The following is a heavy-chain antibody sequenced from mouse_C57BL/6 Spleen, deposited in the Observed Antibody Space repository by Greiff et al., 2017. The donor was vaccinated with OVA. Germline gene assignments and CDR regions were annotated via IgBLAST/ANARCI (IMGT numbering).Heavy chain of an antibody. Sequence: QVQLQQPGTELVKPGASVKLSCKASGYTFPSYWMHWVKRRPGQGLEWIGNINPSNGGTNYNEKLKSKATLTVDKSSSTAYMQLSSLTSEDSAVYYCARGSSSPYYYAMDYWGQGTSVTVSS. CDR2: INPSNGGT. J-gene: IGHJ4*01. D-gene: IGHD1-1*01. CDR1: GYTFPSYW. CDR3: ARGSSSPYYYAMDY. V-gene: IGHV1-53*01.